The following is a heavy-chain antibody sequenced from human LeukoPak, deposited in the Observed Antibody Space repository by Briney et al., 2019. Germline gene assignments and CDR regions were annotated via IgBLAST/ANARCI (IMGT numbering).Heavy chain of an antibody. J-gene: IGHJ4*02. CDR1: GYPFTIYG. CDR3: ARDRGPSGSYYFDY. D-gene: IGHD1-26*01. V-gene: IGHV1-18*01. Sequence: ASVKVSCKASGYPFTIYGFTWVRQAPGQGLEWMGRISSYNGDTNYAQNLQGRVTMTTATSTSTAYMELRSLTSDDTAIYYCARDRGPSGSYYFDYWGQGTLVTVSS. CDR2: ISSYNGDT.